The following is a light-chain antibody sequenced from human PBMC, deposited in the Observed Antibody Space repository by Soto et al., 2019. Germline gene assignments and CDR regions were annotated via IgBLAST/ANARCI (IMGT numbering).Light chain of an antibody. CDR1: SSDIGTYDY. Sequence: QSALTQPPSASGSLGQSVTISCAGTSSDIGTYDYVSWYQQHPGRAPKLTIFEVSKRPSGVPDRFSGSKSGNTASLIVSGLQPDDEAEYHCTSYTGDDFTFIFGTGTKVTVL. V-gene: IGLV2-8*01. CDR2: EVS. J-gene: IGLJ1*01. CDR3: TSYTGDDFTFI.